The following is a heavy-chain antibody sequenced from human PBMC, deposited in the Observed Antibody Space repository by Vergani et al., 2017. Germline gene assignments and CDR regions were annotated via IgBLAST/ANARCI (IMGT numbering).Heavy chain of an antibody. CDR3: VRRRWGRQEVDY. CDR1: GHTFTDYW. V-gene: IGHV5-51*01. Sequence: EVQLVQSGAEVKKPGESLKISCERSGHTFTDYWVGWARQKPGKGLEWLGVVYGRDSITRYSLSFEGQVTISADKSINTAYLEWDSLRASDSAMYYCVRRRWGRQEVDYGGQGTLVTV. CDR2: VYGRDSIT. J-gene: IGHJ4*02. D-gene: IGHD3-16*01.